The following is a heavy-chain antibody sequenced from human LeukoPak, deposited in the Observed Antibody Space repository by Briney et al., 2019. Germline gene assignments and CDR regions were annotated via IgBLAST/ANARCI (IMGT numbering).Heavy chain of an antibody. CDR2: VKSKTDGGTT. CDR3: TTIRYYYDSSGPLKASPRDY. J-gene: IGHJ4*02. V-gene: IGHV3-15*01. CDR1: GFTFSNAW. D-gene: IGHD3-22*01. Sequence: GGSLRLSCAASGFTFSNAWMSWVRQAPGKGLEWVGRVKSKTDGGTTDYAAPVKGRFTISRDDSKNTLYLQMNSLKTEDTAVYYCTTIRYYYDSSGPLKASPRDYWGQGTLVTVSS.